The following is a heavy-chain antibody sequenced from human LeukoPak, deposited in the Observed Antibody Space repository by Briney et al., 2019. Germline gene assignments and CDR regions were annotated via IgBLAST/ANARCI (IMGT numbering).Heavy chain of an antibody. CDR1: GVTFSRYW. CDR3: ARDLNVPAYGGGEDY. CDR2: IKQDGSEK. D-gene: IGHD2-2*01. V-gene: IGHV3-7*01. Sequence: GGSLRLSCAASGVTFSRYWMSWVRQAPGKGLEWVANIKQDGSEKYYVDSVKGRFTISRDNAKNSLYLQMNSLRAEDTAVYYCARDLNVPAYGGGEDYWGQGTLVTVSS. J-gene: IGHJ4*02.